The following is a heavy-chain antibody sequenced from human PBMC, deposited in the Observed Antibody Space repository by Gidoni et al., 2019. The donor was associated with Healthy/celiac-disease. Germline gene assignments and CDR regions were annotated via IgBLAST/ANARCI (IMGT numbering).Heavy chain of an antibody. J-gene: IGHJ4*02. CDR3: ARPRGYGSGSYYADY. Sequence: EVQLVESGGGLVKPGGSLRLSCAASGFTFRSYSMNWVRQAPGKGLEWVSSISSSSSYIYYADSGKGRFTISRDNAKNSLYLQMNSLRAEDTAVYYCARPRGYGSGSYYADYWGQGTLVTVSS. CDR1: GFTFRSYS. CDR2: ISSSSSYI. D-gene: IGHD3-10*01. V-gene: IGHV3-21*01.